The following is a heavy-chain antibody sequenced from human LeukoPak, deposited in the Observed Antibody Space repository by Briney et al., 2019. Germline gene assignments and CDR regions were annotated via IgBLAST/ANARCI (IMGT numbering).Heavy chain of an antibody. D-gene: IGHD3-3*01. CDR3: ARTSGLRFLWRTHYYYYYMDV. J-gene: IGHJ6*03. CDR1: GYTFTSYG. V-gene: IGHV1-18*01. Sequence: ASVKVSCKASGYTFTSYGIRGVRQAPGQGGEGMGWISAYNGKTNYAQKLQGRVTMPTATSTSTAYMELRSLRSDDTAVYYCARTSGLRFLWRTHYYYYYMDVWGKGTTVTVSS. CDR2: ISAYNGKT.